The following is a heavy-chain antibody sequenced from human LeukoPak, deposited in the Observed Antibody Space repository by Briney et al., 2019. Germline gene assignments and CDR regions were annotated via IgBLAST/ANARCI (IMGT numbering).Heavy chain of an antibody. J-gene: IGHJ4*02. V-gene: IGHV4-34*01. D-gene: IGHD1-1*01. CDR1: GGSISGYY. Sequence: SETLSLTCAVYGGSISGYYWSWIRQSPGKGLEWIGEINQSGSTNYNSSLKSRVTISADASKNQFSLKLSSVTAADTAAYYCARGRGYSYWGQGTLVTVSS. CDR3: ARGRGYSY. CDR2: INQSGST.